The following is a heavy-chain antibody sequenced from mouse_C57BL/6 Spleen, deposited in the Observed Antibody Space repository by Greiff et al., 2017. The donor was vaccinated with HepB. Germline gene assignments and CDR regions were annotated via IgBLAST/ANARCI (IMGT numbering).Heavy chain of an antibody. CDR1: GYAFSSSW. CDR2: IYPGDGDT. J-gene: IGHJ2*01. V-gene: IGHV1-82*01. CDR3: AREEGSSYFDY. D-gene: IGHD1-1*01. Sequence: LVESGPELVKPGASVKISCKASGYAFSSSWMNWVKQRPGKGLEWIGRIYPGDGDTNYNGKFKGKATLTADKSSSTAYMQLSSLTSEDSAVYFCAREEGSSYFDYWGQGTTLTVSS.